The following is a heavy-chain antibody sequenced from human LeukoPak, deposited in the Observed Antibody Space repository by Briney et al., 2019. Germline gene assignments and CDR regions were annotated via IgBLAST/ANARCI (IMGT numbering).Heavy chain of an antibody. D-gene: IGHD3-10*01. V-gene: IGHV3-11*05. CDR1: GLTFSAYY. Sequence: GRSLRLSCAASGLTFSAYYMSWIRQAPGKGLEWVSYISSSSSYTDYADSVKALFTISRNNAKNSLYLQMNSLRAEDTAVYYGARVRHGSGSAFDYWGQGTLVTVSS. CDR2: ISSSSSYT. J-gene: IGHJ4*02. CDR3: ARVRHGSGSAFDY.